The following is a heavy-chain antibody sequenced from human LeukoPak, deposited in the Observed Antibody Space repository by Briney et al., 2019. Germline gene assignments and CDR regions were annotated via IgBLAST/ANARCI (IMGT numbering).Heavy chain of an antibody. D-gene: IGHD6-6*01. CDR3: ARWYSSSHYLAHWFDP. V-gene: IGHV1-18*01. J-gene: IGHJ5*02. CDR2: ISGNNGNT. Sequence: ASVKVSCKSSGYSFTSYGISWVRQAPGQGLEWMGWISGNNGNTNYAQKFQGRVTMTTDTSTSTAYMELRSLRSDDTAVYYCARWYSSSHYLAHWFDPWGQGTLVTVSS. CDR1: GYSFTSYG.